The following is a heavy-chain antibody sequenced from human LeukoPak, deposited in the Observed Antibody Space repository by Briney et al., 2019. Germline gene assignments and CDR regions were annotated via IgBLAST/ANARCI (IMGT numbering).Heavy chain of an antibody. CDR2: IYSTGRV. CDR1: GVSITSGTYY. Sequence: TSETLSLTCTVSGVSITSGTYYWTWIRQPAGKGLEWIGRIYSTGRVNYNPSLKSRVTMLLDTSKNHISLKLTSVTAADTAIYFCARASETAMVTLWGQGTLVTVSS. V-gene: IGHV4-61*02. D-gene: IGHD5-18*01. CDR3: ARASETAMVTL. J-gene: IGHJ4*02.